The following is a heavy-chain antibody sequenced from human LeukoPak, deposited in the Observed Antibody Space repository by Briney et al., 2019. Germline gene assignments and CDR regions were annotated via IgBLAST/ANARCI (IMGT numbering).Heavy chain of an antibody. CDR3: TKDLSTSHCTTAMCYYFDY. CDR1: GYTFSDYG. J-gene: IGHJ4*01. CDR2: IRYDGTGQ. V-gene: IGHV3-30*02. Sequence: GGSLRLSCAASGYTFSDYGTHWVRQAPGKGLEWAASIRYDGTGQYYADSVKGRFPISRDNSRNPLYLQMNSLRGEDTAIYYCTKDLSTSHCTTAMCYYFDYWGLGTLVTVSS. D-gene: IGHD2/OR15-2a*01.